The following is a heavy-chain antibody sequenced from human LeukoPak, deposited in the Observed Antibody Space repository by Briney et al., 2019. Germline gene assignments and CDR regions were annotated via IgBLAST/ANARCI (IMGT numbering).Heavy chain of an antibody. Sequence: ASVKVSCKASGYTFTGYYMHWVRRAPGQGLEWMGWINPNSGGTNYAQKFQGRVTMTRDTSISTAYMELSRLRSDDTAVYYCARDAYYYDSSGYYYPDGWFDPWGQGTLVTVSS. CDR2: INPNSGGT. J-gene: IGHJ5*02. CDR1: GYTFTGYY. CDR3: ARDAYYYDSSGYYYPDGWFDP. V-gene: IGHV1-2*02. D-gene: IGHD3-22*01.